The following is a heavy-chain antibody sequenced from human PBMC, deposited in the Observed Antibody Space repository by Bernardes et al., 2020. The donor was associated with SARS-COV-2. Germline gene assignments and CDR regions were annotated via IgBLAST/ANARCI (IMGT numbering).Heavy chain of an antibody. Sequence: GGSLRLSCAVSGLTIGDYYMSWIRQAPGMGLEWVAYITTSGYTNSADSVGGRFTISRDNAKNSLNLQMNSLRVDDTAVYYCAIEGASNVFDMWGQGTMVTVSS. CDR1: GLTIGDYY. V-gene: IGHV3-11*06. J-gene: IGHJ3*02. CDR3: AIEGASNVFDM. CDR2: ITTSGYT.